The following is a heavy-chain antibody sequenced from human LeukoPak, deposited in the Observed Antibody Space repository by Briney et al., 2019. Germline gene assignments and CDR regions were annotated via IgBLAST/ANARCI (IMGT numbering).Heavy chain of an antibody. CDR1: GGSISSYY. CDR3: AREVASSPNWFDP. CDR2: IYYSGST. Sequence: SVTLSLTCTVSGGSISSYYWSWIRQPPGKGLEWIGYIYYSGSTNYNPSLKSRVTISVDTSKNQFSLKLSSVTAADTAVYYCAREVASSPNWFDPWGQGTLVTVSS. V-gene: IGHV4-59*01. D-gene: IGHD5-12*01. J-gene: IGHJ5*02.